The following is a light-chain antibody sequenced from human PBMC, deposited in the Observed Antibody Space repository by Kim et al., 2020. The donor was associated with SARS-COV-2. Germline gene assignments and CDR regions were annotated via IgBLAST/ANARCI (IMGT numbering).Light chain of an antibody. J-gene: IGLJ2*01. CDR1: KLGEKY. CDR3: QTWDSITVV. Sequence: GSQGQTASITCSGDKLGEKYACWYQQKPGQSPVLVIYQDTKRPSGIPERFSGSNSGNTATLTISGTQAMDEADYYCQTWDSITVVFGGGTQLTVL. CDR2: QDT. V-gene: IGLV3-1*01.